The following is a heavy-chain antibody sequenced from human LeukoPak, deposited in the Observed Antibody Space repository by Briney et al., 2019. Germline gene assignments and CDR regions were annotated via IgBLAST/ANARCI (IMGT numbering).Heavy chain of an antibody. CDR1: GFTFSNYG. J-gene: IGHJ4*02. Sequence: GGSLRLSCAASGFTFSNYGMSWVRQAPGKGLEWVANIKEDGSRNHYVDSVKGRFTISRDNAKNSLYLQMSSLRVEDTAVYYCARQLSGWYDADPYWGQGTLVTVSS. CDR2: IKEDGSRN. CDR3: ARQLSGWYDADPY. D-gene: IGHD6-19*01. V-gene: IGHV3-7*05.